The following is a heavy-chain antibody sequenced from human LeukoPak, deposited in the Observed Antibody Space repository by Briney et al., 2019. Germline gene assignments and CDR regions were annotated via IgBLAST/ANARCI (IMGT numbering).Heavy chain of an antibody. V-gene: IGHV3-23*01. Sequence: HTGGSLRLSCAASGFTFSSYVMSWVRQAPGKGLAWVSTISGGSGSTYCADSVKGRFTISRDNSKNTLYLQMNSLRDEDTAVYYCAKHRFESGGYHSTDWGQGTLVTVSS. CDR3: AKHRFESGGYHSTD. D-gene: IGHD3-22*01. CDR1: GFTFSSYV. J-gene: IGHJ4*02. CDR2: ISGGSGST.